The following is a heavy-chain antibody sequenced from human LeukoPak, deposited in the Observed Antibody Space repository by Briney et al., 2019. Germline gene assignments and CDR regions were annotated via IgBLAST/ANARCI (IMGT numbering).Heavy chain of an antibody. Sequence: ASVKVSCTASGYTFTSYYMHWVRQAPGQGLEWMGWINPKSGGTKYAQKFQGRFTMTRDTSISTIYMELSRLRSDDSAIYYCARDPSHYYYLDVWGEGTTVTVSS. CDR3: ARDPSHYYYLDV. V-gene: IGHV1-2*02. CDR1: GYTFTSYY. CDR2: INPKSGGT. J-gene: IGHJ6*03. D-gene: IGHD3-9*01.